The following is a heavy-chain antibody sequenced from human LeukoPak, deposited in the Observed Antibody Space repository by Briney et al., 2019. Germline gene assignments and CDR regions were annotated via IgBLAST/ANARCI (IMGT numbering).Heavy chain of an antibody. Sequence: SETLSLTCTVSGGSISSSSYYWGWIRQPPGKGLEWIGSIYYSGSTYYNPSLKSRVTISVDTSKNQFSLKLSSVTAADTAVYYCASLPTIFGVESDYWGQGTPVTVSS. J-gene: IGHJ4*02. CDR3: ASLPTIFGVESDY. CDR1: GGSISSSSYY. D-gene: IGHD3-3*01. V-gene: IGHV4-39*01. CDR2: IYYSGST.